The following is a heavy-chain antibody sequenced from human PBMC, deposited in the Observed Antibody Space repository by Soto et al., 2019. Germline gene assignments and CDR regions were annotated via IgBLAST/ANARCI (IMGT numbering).Heavy chain of an antibody. D-gene: IGHD1-26*01. V-gene: IGHV3-30*18. CDR3: AKDQYGSGSHDFDY. CDR1: GFTFSSYG. J-gene: IGHJ4*02. Sequence: PGGSLRLSCAASGFTFSSYGMHWVRQAPGKGLEWVAVISYDGSNKYYADSVKGRFTISRDNSKNTLYLQMNSLRAEDTAVYYCAKDQYGSGSHDFDYWGQGTLVTVSS. CDR2: ISYDGSNK.